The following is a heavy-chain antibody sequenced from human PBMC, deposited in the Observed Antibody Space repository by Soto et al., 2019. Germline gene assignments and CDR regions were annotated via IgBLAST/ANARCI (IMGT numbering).Heavy chain of an antibody. D-gene: IGHD7-27*01. CDR2: NSYSGST. CDR3: ARGLGNWGSYFDY. V-gene: IGHV4-31*03. Sequence: QVQLHESGPGLVKPSQTLSLTCTVSGGSISSGGYYWNWIRQHPGKGLECIGHNSYSGSTYYNPSLNSRVTISLDPSENQFSLRLTSVTAADTAVYYCARGLGNWGSYFDYWGQGSLVTVSS. CDR1: GGSISSGGYY. J-gene: IGHJ4*02.